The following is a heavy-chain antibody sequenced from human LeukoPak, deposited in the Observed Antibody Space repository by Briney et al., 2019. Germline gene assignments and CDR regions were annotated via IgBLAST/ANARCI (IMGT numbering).Heavy chain of an antibody. CDR3: ARVSVRQKVRSPPLDY. V-gene: IGHV1-2*02. CDR2: INPNSGGT. J-gene: IGHJ4*02. CDR1: GYTFTGYY. D-gene: IGHD6-13*01. Sequence: GASVKVSCEASGYTFTGYYMHWVRQAPGQGLEWMGWINPNSGGTNYAQKFQGRATMTRDTSISTAYMELSRLRSDDTAVYYCARVSVRQKVRSPPLDYWGQGTLVTVSS.